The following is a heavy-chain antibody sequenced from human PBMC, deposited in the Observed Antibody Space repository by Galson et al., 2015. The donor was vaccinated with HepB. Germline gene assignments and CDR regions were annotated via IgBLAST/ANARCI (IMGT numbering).Heavy chain of an antibody. D-gene: IGHD3-10*01. V-gene: IGHV3-74*01. Sequence: SLRLSCAASGFTFSSYWMHWVRQAPGKGLVWVSRINSDGSSTSYADSVKGRFTISRDNAKNTLYLQMNSLRAEDTAVYYCARGKITMVQGVIIRGHDYYYYYYMDVWGKGTTVTVSS. CDR2: INSDGSST. CDR1: GFTFSSYW. CDR3: ARGKITMVQGVIIRGHDYYYYYYMDV. J-gene: IGHJ6*03.